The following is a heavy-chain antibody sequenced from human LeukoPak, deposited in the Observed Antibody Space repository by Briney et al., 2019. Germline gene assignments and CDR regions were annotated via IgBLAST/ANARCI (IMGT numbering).Heavy chain of an antibody. CDR2: VSGSAYSK. Sequence: HAGGSLRLSCAASGFTFNSYSIGWVRQAPGQGLEWVSAVSGSAYSKYYADSVKGRFTISRDNSKNTLYLQMNSLRAEDTAVYFCAKWMVRNDFWSGAFDIWGQGTMVTVSS. V-gene: IGHV3-23*01. CDR1: GFTFNSYS. J-gene: IGHJ3*02. D-gene: IGHD3-3*01. CDR3: AKWMVRNDFWSGAFDI.